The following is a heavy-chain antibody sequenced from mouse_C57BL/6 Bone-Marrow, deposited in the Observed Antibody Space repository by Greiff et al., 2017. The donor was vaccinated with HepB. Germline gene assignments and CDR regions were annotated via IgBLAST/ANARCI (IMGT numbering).Heavy chain of an antibody. CDR3: ARDTPYYYGSSYGAMDY. CDR1: GISITTGNYR. D-gene: IGHD1-1*01. Sequence: EVQVVESGPGLVKPSQTVFLTCTVTGISITTGNYRWSWIRQFPGNKLEWIGYIYYSGTITYNPSLTSRTTITRDTPKNQFFLEMNSLTAEDTATYYCARDTPYYYGSSYGAMDYWGQGTSVTVSS. V-gene: IGHV3-5*01. J-gene: IGHJ4*01. CDR2: IYYSGTI.